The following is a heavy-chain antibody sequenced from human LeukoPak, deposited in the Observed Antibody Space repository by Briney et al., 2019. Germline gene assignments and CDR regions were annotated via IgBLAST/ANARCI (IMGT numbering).Heavy chain of an antibody. CDR3: ARDQYNYGYVSWFDP. CDR2: IKQDGNEK. V-gene: IGHV3-7*01. J-gene: IGHJ5*02. Sequence: GGSLRLSCAASGFRFNTYWMSWVRQAPGKGLEWVANIKQDGNEKYYADSVKGRFTISRDNGKNSLDLQMNSLRAEDTAVYYCARDQYNYGYVSWFDPWGQGTLVTVSS. CDR1: GFRFNTYW. D-gene: IGHD5-18*01.